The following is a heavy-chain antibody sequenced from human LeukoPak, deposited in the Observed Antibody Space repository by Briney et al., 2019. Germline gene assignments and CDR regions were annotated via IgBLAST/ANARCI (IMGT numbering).Heavy chain of an antibody. Sequence: PSETLSLTCTVSGGTVSGASISSYYWSWIRQPPGKGLEWIGFIYYSGGTNYNPSLQSRVTMSVDTSKNQFSLKVSSVTAVDTAVYYCARHSSSGWYDVDHWGQGTLVTVSS. CDR1: VSGGTVSGASISSYY. CDR3: ARHSSSGWYDVDH. J-gene: IGHJ4*02. V-gene: IGHV4-59*08. D-gene: IGHD6-19*01. CDR2: IYYSGGT.